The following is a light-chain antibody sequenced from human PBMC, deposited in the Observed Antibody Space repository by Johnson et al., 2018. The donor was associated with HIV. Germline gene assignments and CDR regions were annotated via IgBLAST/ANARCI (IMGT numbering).Light chain of an antibody. CDR3: AAWDDSLNVL. V-gene: IGLV1-44*01. CDR2: RNN. CDR1: SSNIVSNT. J-gene: IGLJ1*01. Sequence: QSVLTQPPSASGTPGQKVTVSCSGTSSNIVSNTVNWYQHLPGTAPKLLIYRNNQRPSWVPDRFSGSKSGTSASLAISGLQAEDEADYYCAAWDDSLNVLFGTGTKVTVL.